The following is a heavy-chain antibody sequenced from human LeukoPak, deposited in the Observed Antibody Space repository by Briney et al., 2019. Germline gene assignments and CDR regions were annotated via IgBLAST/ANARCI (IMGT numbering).Heavy chain of an antibody. V-gene: IGHV3-7*01. CDR1: GFTFSSYW. Sequence: GGSLRLSCSASGFTFSSYWMSWVRQAPGKGLGWVANIKQDGSEKYYVDSVKGRFTISRDNAKNSLYLQMNSLRAEDTAVYYCARDRREPKSFDYWGQGTLVTVSS. D-gene: IGHD1-14*01. CDR3: ARDRREPKSFDY. CDR2: IKQDGSEK. J-gene: IGHJ4*02.